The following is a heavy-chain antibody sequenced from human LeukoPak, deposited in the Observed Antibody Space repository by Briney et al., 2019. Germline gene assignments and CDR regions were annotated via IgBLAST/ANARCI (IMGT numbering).Heavy chain of an antibody. D-gene: IGHD6-19*01. CDR2: IYYSGST. J-gene: IGHJ4*02. V-gene: IGHV4-39*07. CDR3: AKLTDIAVAGT. CDR1: GGSISSSSYY. Sequence: SETLSLTCTVSGGSISSSSYYWGWIRQPPGKGLEWIGSIYYSGSTYYNPSLKSRVTISVDTSKNQFSLKLSSVTAADTAVYYCAKLTDIAVAGTWGQGTLVTVSS.